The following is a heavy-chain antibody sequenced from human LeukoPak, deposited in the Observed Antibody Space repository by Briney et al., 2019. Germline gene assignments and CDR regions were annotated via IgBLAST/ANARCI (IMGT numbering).Heavy chain of an antibody. CDR3: ARFPHYGDCGPHYFDY. Sequence: TGGSLRLSCAASGFTFSSYAMSWVRQAPGKGLEWVSAISGSGGSTYYADSVKGRFTISRDNSKNTLYLQMNSLRAEDTAVYYCARFPHYGDCGPHYFDYWGQGTLVTVSS. J-gene: IGHJ4*02. CDR2: ISGSGGST. D-gene: IGHD4-17*01. CDR1: GFTFSSYA. V-gene: IGHV3-23*01.